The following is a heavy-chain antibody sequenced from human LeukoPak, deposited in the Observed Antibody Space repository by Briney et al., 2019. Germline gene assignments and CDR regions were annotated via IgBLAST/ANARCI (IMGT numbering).Heavy chain of an antibody. J-gene: IGHJ4*02. D-gene: IGHD2-2*01. V-gene: IGHV3-48*03. CDR3: AKVLGAGYCSSTSCYALDY. CDR1: GFTFSSYE. Sequence: GGSLRLSCAASGFTFSSYEMNWVRQAPGKGLEWVSYISSSGSTIYYADSVKGRFTISRDNAKNSLYLQMNSLRAEDTALYYCAKVLGAGYCSSTSCYALDYWGQGTLVTVSS. CDR2: ISSSGSTI.